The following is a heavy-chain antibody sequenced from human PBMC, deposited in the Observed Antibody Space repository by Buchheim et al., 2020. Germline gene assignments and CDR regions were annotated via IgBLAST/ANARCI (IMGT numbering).Heavy chain of an antibody. J-gene: IGHJ4*02. V-gene: IGHV4-30-2*01. CDR2: IYHSGST. CDR3: ARARTRRYYDFWSGYLDYFDY. Sequence: QLQLQESGSGLVKPSQTLSLTCAVSGGSISSGGYSWSWIRQPPGKGLEWSGYIYHSGSTYYNPSLKSRVTISVNRSKNQYSLKLSSVTAADTAVYYCARARTRRYYDFWSGYLDYFDYWGQGTL. CDR1: GGSISSGGYS. D-gene: IGHD3-3*01.